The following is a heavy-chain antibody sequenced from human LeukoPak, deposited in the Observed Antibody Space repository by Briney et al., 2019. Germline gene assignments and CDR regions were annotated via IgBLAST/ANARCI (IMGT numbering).Heavy chain of an antibody. Sequence: SETLSLTCAGYGGSFSGYYWSWIRQPPGKGLEWIGEINHSGSTNYNPSLKSRVTISVDTSKNQFSLKLSSVTAADTAVYYCAREECSSTSCYMGNDAFDIWGQGTMVTASS. CDR2: INHSGST. D-gene: IGHD2-2*02. V-gene: IGHV4-34*01. CDR1: GGSFSGYY. J-gene: IGHJ3*02. CDR3: AREECSSTSCYMGNDAFDI.